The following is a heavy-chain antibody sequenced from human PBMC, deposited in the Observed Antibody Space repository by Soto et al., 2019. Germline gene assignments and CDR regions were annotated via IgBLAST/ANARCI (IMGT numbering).Heavy chain of an antibody. D-gene: IGHD2-21*02. Sequence: EVQLLESGGGLVQPGGSLRLSCAASGFTFSSYAMSWVRQAPGKGLEWVSGITGSGGSTYYADSVKGRFTISRDNFKNMLYLQMNSLRDEDTAVYYCAKTGDHEKPRVDYWGQGTLVTVSS. CDR1: GFTFSSYA. J-gene: IGHJ4*02. CDR3: AKTGDHEKPRVDY. V-gene: IGHV3-23*01. CDR2: ITGSGGST.